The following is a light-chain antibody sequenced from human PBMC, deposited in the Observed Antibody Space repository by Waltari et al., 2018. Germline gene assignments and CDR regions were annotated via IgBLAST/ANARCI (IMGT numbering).Light chain of an antibody. Sequence: SYELTQPRSVSVSPGQTARITCGGDNIGSKNVAWYQQKSPQAPVLIISADTEQPSGIPDLFSGSNSGNSATLTISGVEAGDEADYYCQVWDSGVRSALFGGGTRLTVL. J-gene: IGLJ2*01. CDR3: QVWDSGVRSAL. CDR1: NIGSKN. V-gene: IGLV3-21*02. CDR2: ADT.